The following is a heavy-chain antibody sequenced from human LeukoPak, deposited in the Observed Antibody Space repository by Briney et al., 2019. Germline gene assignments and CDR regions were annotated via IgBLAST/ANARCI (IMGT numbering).Heavy chain of an antibody. Sequence: GSLRLSCAASGFTFSSYGMHWVRQAPGKGLEWVAVISYDGSNKYYADSVKGRFTISRDNSKNTLYLQMNSLRAEDTAVYYCAKDRGPALMITFGGVIGDYWGQGTLVTVSS. D-gene: IGHD3-16*02. CDR2: ISYDGSNK. CDR1: GFTFSSYG. J-gene: IGHJ4*02. CDR3: AKDRGPALMITFGGVIGDY. V-gene: IGHV3-30*18.